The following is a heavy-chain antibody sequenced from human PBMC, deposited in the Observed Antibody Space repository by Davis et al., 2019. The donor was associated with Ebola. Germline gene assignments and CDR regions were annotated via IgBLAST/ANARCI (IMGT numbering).Heavy chain of an antibody. CDR1: GGSISSSSYY. CDR3: ARADSGSYYRV. V-gene: IGHV4-39*06. D-gene: IGHD1-26*01. J-gene: IGHJ4*02. CDR2: IYYSGST. Sequence: PSETLSLTCTVSGGSISSSSYYWGWIRQPPGKGLEWIGSIYYSGSTYYNPSLKSRVTISVDTSKNQFALKLTSVTAADTAVYYCARADSGSYYRVWGQGTLVTVSS.